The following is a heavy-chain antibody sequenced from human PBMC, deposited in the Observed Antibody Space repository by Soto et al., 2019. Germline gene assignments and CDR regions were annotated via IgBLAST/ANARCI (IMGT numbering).Heavy chain of an antibody. CDR1: GFTFSSYS. Sequence: EVQLVESGGGLVKPGGSLRLSCAASGFTFSSYSMNWVRQAPGKGLEWVSSISSSSSYIYYADSVKGRFTISRDNAKNSLYLQRNSLRAEDTAGYYCARDMGPHGMDVWGQGTTVTVSS. J-gene: IGHJ6*02. D-gene: IGHD1-26*01. V-gene: IGHV3-21*01. CDR3: ARDMGPHGMDV. CDR2: ISSSSSYI.